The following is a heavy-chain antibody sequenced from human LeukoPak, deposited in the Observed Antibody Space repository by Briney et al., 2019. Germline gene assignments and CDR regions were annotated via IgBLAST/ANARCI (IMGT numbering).Heavy chain of an antibody. J-gene: IGHJ4*02. CDR3: AKGSHYGDSYFDY. V-gene: IGHV3-30*02. CDR2: IPYDGSNK. CDR1: GFIFSSYG. D-gene: IGHD4-17*01. Sequence: GGSLRLSCVASGFIFSSYGMHWVRQAPGKGLEGVAFIPYDGSNKCYADSVKGRFTISRDNSENTLSLLMNSLRAEDTAVYYCAKGSHYGDSYFDYWGQGTLVTVSS.